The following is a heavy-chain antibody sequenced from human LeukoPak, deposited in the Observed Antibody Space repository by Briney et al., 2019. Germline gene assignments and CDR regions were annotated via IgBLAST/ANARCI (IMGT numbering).Heavy chain of an antibody. CDR2: ICSSSSYR. Sequence: GGSLRLSCAASGFTFSIYSMNGARHAPGRGLEGVSPICSSSSYRYYALSVKGRLTISRDNAKHSLYLQMNSLRAEDTAVYYCARDLGDDYDILAGYYKGVTMDWGEGTLVSVSP. D-gene: IGHD3-9*01. CDR3: ARDLGDDYDILAGYYKGVTMD. V-gene: IGHV3-21*01. CDR1: GFTFSIYS. J-gene: IGHJ4*02.